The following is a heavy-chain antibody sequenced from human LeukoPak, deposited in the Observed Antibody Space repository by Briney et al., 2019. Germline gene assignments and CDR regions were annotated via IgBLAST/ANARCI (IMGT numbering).Heavy chain of an antibody. V-gene: IGHV3-23*01. D-gene: IGHD6-19*01. Sequence: GGSLGLSCAASGFTFSSYAMSWVRQAPGKGLEWVSAISGSGGSTYYADSVKGRFTISRDNSKNTLYLQMNSLRAEDTAVYYCAKPPPTTGSEGPEYYFDYWGQGTLVTVSS. CDR2: ISGSGGST. CDR3: AKPPPTTGSEGPEYYFDY. CDR1: GFTFSSYA. J-gene: IGHJ4*02.